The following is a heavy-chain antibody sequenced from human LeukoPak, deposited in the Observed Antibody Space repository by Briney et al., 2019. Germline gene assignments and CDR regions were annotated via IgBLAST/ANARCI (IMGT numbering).Heavy chain of an antibody. V-gene: IGHV4-59*08. CDR2: IYYSGST. CDR3: ARLVGGSGWYYYYYGMDV. Sequence: SETLSLTCTVSGGSISSYYWSWIRQPPGKGLEWVGYIYYSGSTNYNPSLKSRVTISVDTSKNQFSLKLSSVTAADTAVYYCARLVGGSGWYYYYYGMDVWGQGTTVTVSS. J-gene: IGHJ6*02. D-gene: IGHD6-19*01. CDR1: GGSISSYY.